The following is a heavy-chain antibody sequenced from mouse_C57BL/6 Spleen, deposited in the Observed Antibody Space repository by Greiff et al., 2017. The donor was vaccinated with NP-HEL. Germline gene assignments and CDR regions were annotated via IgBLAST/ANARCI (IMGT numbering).Heavy chain of an antibody. J-gene: IGHJ2*01. D-gene: IGHD2-4*01. V-gene: IGHV5-17*01. CDR2: ISSGSSTI. Sequence: EVNVVESGGGLVKPGGSLKLSCAASGFTFSDYGMHWVRQAPEKGLEWVAYISSGSSTIYYADTVKGRFTISRDNAKKTLFLQMTSLRSEDTAMYYCARAGAIYYDYDGPVFDYWGQGTTLTVSS. CDR1: GFTFSDYG. CDR3: ARAGAIYYDYDGPVFDY.